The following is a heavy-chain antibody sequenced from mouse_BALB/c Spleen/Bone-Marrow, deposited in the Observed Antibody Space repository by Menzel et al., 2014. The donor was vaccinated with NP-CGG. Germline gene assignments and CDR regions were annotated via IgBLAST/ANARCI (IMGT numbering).Heavy chain of an antibody. CDR2: ISSGSSTI. CDR1: GFPLSSFG. Sequence: EVKLMESGGGLVQPGGPRKLSFAAFGFPLSSFGIPWFGKAPGKGLGWVAYISSGSSTIYYADTVKGRFTISRDNPKNTLFLQMTSLRSEDTAMYYCARRDDGYYNFDYWGQGTTLTVSS. J-gene: IGHJ2*01. V-gene: IGHV5-17*02. CDR3: ARRDDGYYNFDY. D-gene: IGHD2-3*01.